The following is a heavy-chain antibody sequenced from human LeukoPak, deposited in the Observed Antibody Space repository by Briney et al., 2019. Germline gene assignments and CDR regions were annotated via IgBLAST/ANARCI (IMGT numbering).Heavy chain of an antibody. CDR1: GYIYTNYG. D-gene: IGHD4-17*01. CDR2: INTYNGNT. Sequence: ASVKVSCKASGYIYTNYGINWVRQAPGQGLEWMGWINTYNGNTSYAPKLHGRVTMTTDTPTTTGFMELRSLRFDDTAIYYCARDPTPSDGDYPPDHFDYWGQGTLVTVSS. J-gene: IGHJ4*02. V-gene: IGHV1-18*01. CDR3: ARDPTPSDGDYPPDHFDY.